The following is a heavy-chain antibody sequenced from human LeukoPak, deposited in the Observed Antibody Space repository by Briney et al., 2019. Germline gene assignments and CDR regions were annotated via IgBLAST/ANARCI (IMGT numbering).Heavy chain of an antibody. CDR2: ISSSGSTI. CDR3: ARRRGGSSWYHGTDWFDP. D-gene: IGHD6-13*01. J-gene: IGHJ5*02. Sequence: GGSLRLSCAASGFTFSSYEMNWVRQAPGKGLEWVSYISSSGSTIYYADSVKGRFTISRDNAKNSLYLQMNSLRAEDTAVYYCARRRGGSSWYHGTDWFDPWGQGTLVTVSS. V-gene: IGHV3-48*03. CDR1: GFTFSSYE.